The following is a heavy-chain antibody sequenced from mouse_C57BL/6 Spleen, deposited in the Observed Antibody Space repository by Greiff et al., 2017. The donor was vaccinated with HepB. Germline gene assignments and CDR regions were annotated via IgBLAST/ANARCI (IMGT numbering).Heavy chain of an antibody. CDR1: GYTFTSYW. CDR3: ARMDYGSSYWYFDV. D-gene: IGHD1-1*01. Sequence: QVQLQQPGAELVRPGTSVKLSCKASGYTFTSYWMHWVKQRPGQGLEWIGVIDPSESYTNYNQKFKGKATLTVDTSSSTAYMQLSSLTSEDSAVYYCARMDYGSSYWYFDVWGTGTTVTVSS. V-gene: IGHV1-59*01. CDR2: IDPSESYT. J-gene: IGHJ1*03.